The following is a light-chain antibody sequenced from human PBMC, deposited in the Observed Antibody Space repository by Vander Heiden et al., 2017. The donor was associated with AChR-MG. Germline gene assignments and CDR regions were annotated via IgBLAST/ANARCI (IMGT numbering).Light chain of an antibody. J-gene: IGLJ3*02. CDR2: DDS. V-gene: IGLV3-21*02. CDR1: NIATKS. CDR3: QVWDSDSDHVV. Sequence: SYVLTQPPSVSVAPGQTARITCGGNNIATKSVHWYQQKPGQAPVMVAYDDSDRPSGIPERFSGSNSGNTATLTVTRVEAGDEADYYCQVWDSDSDHVVFGGGTKLTVL.